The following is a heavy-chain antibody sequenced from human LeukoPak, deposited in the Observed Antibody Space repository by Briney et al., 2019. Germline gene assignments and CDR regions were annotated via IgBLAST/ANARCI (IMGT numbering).Heavy chain of an antibody. CDR3: AKCSTSAYTTGWCNWIDP. CDR2: TVSRGTT. J-gene: IGHJ5*02. D-gene: IGHD6-19*01. CDR1: GFTFTSDA. Sequence: GGSLRLSCVASGFTFTSDAMNWVRQAPGKGLEWVSSTVSRGTTQYADSVKGRFTVSRDTSKNTLYLQMNSLRAGDTAVYYCAKCSTSAYTTGWCNWIDPWGQGTLVTVSS. V-gene: IGHV3-23*01.